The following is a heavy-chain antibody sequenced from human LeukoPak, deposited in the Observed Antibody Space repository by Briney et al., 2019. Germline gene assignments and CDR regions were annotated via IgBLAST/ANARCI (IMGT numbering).Heavy chain of an antibody. D-gene: IGHD2-8*02. Sequence: GGSLRLSCAASGFTFSDYRMNWVRQAPGKGLEWISYISNDLSTIHYAASVKGRFTISRDNARNSLYLQMDSLRAEDTAVYFCARARGGRTYSETGGYPVFDNGGQETLVTVPT. CDR2: ISNDLSTI. V-gene: IGHV3-48*04. CDR3: ARARGGRTYSETGGYPVFDN. J-gene: IGHJ4*02. CDR1: GFTFSDYR.